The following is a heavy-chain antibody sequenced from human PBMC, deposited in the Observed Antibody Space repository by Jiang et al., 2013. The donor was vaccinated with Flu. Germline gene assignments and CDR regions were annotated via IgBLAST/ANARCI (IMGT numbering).Heavy chain of an antibody. D-gene: IGHD2-21*02. CDR2: IYPGDSDT. CDR3: ARLPGNLKTTKYCSGDCYLDY. V-gene: IGHV5-51*01. Sequence: MPGKGLEWMGIIYPGDSDTRYSPSFQGQVTISADKSISTAYLQWSSLKASDTAMYYCARLPGNLKTTKYCSGDCYLDYWGQGTLVTVSS. J-gene: IGHJ4*02.